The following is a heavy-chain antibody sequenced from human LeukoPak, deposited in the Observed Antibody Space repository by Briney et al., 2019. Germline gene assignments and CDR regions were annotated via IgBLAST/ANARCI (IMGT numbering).Heavy chain of an antibody. CDR1: GGSFRGYY. CDR2: INHSGST. Sequence: KSSETLSLTCAVYGGSFRGYYWSWLRQPPGKGLEWIGEINHSGSTNYNPSLKSRVTISVDTSKNQFSLKLSSVTAADTAVYYCARVQRFGYYYYMDVWGKGTTVTVSS. D-gene: IGHD3-16*01. CDR3: ARVQRFGYYYYMDV. V-gene: IGHV4-34*01. J-gene: IGHJ6*03.